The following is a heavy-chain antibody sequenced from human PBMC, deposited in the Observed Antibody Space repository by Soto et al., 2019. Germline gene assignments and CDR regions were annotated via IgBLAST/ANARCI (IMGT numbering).Heavy chain of an antibody. Sequence: EVQLVESGGGLVQPGGSLRLSFAGSGFTFSDYWMNWVRQAPGKGLEWVANIKQDGTEIHYVESVKGRFTIFRDNAKKSLYLKMNSLRAEDTAVYFCASYSGSYFPVGHDRWGQGTLVTVSS. V-gene: IGHV3-7*01. D-gene: IGHD1-26*01. CDR2: IKQDGTEI. CDR3: ASYSGSYFPVGHDR. CDR1: GFTFSDYW. J-gene: IGHJ5*02.